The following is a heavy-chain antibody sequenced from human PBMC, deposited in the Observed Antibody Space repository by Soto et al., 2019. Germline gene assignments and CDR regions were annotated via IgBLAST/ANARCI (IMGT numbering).Heavy chain of an antibody. D-gene: IGHD3-10*01. V-gene: IGHV4-34*01. CDR3: ARGRGSEAPYYFDH. J-gene: IGHJ4*02. CDR2: INHSGST. Sequence: SETLSLTCAVYGGSFSGYYWSWIRQPPGKGLEWIGEINHSGSTNYNPSLKSRVTISVDTSKNQFSLKLSSVTAADTAVYYCARGRGSEAPYYFDHWGQGTLVTVSS. CDR1: GGSFSGYY.